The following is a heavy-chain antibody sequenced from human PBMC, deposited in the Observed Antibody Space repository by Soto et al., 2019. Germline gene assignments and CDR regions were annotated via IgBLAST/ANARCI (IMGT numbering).Heavy chain of an antibody. CDR1: GFTFSNYD. D-gene: IGHD2-15*01. V-gene: IGHV3-30*18. J-gene: IGHJ4*02. Sequence: GGSLRLSCAASGFTFSNYDMHWVRQAPGKGLEWVAVISYDGSNKYYADSVRGRFTISRDNSKNTLYLQMNSLRADDTAVYYCAKAAATYYCSGGYCYNYYFDSWGQGTLVTVSS. CDR2: ISYDGSNK. CDR3: AKAAATYYCSGGYCYNYYFDS.